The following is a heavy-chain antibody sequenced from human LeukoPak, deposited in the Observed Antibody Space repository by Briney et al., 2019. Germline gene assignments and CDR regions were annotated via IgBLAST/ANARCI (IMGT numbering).Heavy chain of an antibody. D-gene: IGHD3-22*01. V-gene: IGHV1-69*13. CDR3: ATGKDRSGYYYSLDY. Sequence: SVKVSCKASGDSFSDYYIHWVRQAPGQGLEWIGGIIPIFGPNYAQKFQGRATISADLATATAYMELSSLTSEDTSVYYCATGKDRSGYYYSLDYWGQGTLVAVSS. CDR1: GDSFSDYY. CDR2: IIPIFGP. J-gene: IGHJ4*02.